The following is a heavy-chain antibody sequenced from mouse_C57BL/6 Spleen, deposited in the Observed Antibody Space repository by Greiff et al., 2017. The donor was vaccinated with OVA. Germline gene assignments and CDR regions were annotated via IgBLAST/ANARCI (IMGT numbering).Heavy chain of an antibody. CDR1: GYTFTSYW. CDR3: ARSGIHYAMDY. V-gene: IGHV1-52*01. D-gene: IGHD3-1*01. CDR2: IDPSDSET. Sequence: VQLQQPGAELVRPGSSVKLSCKASGYTFTSYWMHWVKQRPIQGLEWIGNIDPSDSETHYNQKFKDKATLTVDKSSSTAYMQLSSLTSEDSAVDYGARSGIHYAMDYWGQGTSVTVSS. J-gene: IGHJ4*01.